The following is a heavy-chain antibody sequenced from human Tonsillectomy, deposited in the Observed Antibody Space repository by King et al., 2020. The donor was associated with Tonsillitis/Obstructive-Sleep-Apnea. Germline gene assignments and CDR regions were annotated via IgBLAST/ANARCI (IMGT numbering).Heavy chain of an antibody. V-gene: IGHV3-30*01. CDR2: ISYDGSDK. CDR3: GRHKGATIPVATLDY. CDR1: GFTFSNYA. D-gene: IGHD6-19*01. J-gene: IGHJ4*02. Sequence: VQLVESGGGVVQPGRSLRLSCAASGFTFSNYAMHWVRQAPGKGLEWVAVISYDGSDKWFADSVGGRFTTSRDNSKNTLYLQLDSLRTEDTAVYYCGRHKGATIPVATLDYWGQGTLVTVSS.